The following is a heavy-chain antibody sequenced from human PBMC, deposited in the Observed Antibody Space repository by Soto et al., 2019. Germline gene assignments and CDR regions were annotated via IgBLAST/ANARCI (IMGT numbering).Heavy chain of an antibody. D-gene: IGHD1-26*01. V-gene: IGHV3-23*01. J-gene: IGHJ4*02. CDR2: ISPNVGST. CDR3: ARSGSYSWLPY. CDR1: GFTFSGFA. Sequence: GGSLRLSCAASGFTFSGFAVSWVRQAPGKGLEWVSSISPNVGSTYYADSVKGRLTISRDNSKNTLYLQMNSLRAEDTAIYYCARSGSYSWLPYWGQGTPVTVSS.